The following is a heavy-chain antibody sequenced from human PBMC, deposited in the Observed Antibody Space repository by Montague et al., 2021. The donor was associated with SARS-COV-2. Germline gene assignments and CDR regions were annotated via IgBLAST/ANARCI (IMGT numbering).Heavy chain of an antibody. CDR2: IYYSGST. J-gene: IGHJ6*02. Sequence: TLSLTCTVSGGSISSGGYYWSWIRQHPGKGLEWIGYIYYSGSTNYNPSLKSRLTISVDTSKNQFSLKLSSVTAADTAVYYCARGEGVMLYVYGMDVWGQGTTVTVSS. CDR3: ARGEGVMLYVYGMDV. CDR1: GGSISSGGYY. D-gene: IGHD2-8*01. V-gene: IGHV4-31*03.